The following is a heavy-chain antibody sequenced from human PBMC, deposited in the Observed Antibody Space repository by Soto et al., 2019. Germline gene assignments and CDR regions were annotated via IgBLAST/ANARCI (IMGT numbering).Heavy chain of an antibody. J-gene: IGHJ5*02. CDR2: IYYSGST. V-gene: IGHV4-30-4*01. D-gene: IGHD2-15*01. CDR3: ARASRYRGYCSGGSCYLTWFDP. CDR1: GGSISSGDYY. Sequence: PSATLSLTCTVSGGSISSGDYYWSWIRQPPGKGLEWIGYIYYSGSTYYNPSLKSRVTISVDTSKNQFSLKLSSVTAADTAVYYCARASRYRGYCSGGSCYLTWFDPWGQGTLVTVSS.